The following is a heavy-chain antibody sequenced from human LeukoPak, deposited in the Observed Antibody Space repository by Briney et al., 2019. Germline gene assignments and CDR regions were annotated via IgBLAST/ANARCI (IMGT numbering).Heavy chain of an antibody. Sequence: GGSLRLSCAASGFSFSSYAMGWVRQAPGRGLEWVSIITGSSGSTYYADSVKGQFTISRDNSKNTLYLQMNSLRAEDTAIYYCAKTANDFWSGYYLSSYFDSWGQGTLVTVSS. CDR2: ITGSSGST. J-gene: IGHJ4*02. D-gene: IGHD3-3*01. V-gene: IGHV3-23*01. CDR1: GFSFSSYA. CDR3: AKTANDFWSGYYLSSYFDS.